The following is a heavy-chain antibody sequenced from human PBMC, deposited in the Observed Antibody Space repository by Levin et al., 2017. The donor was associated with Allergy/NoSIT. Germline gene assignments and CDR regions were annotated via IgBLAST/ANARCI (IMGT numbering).Heavy chain of an antibody. CDR3: LIAARPPYY. J-gene: IGHJ4*02. CDR1: GGTFSSYT. Sequence: GASVKVSCKASGGTFSSYTITWVRQAPGQGLEWMGRIIPFLSLANYAQKFQGRVTITADKSTNTASLALSSLRSEDTAVYYCLIAARPPYYWGQGTLVTVSS. D-gene: IGHD6-6*01. CDR2: IIPFLSLA. V-gene: IGHV1-69*02.